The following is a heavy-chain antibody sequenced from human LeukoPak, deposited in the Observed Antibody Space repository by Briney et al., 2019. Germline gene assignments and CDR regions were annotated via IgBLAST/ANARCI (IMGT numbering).Heavy chain of an antibody. J-gene: IGHJ4*02. CDR2: ISGSGGST. CDR3: AKPWVPERFGELSLFDY. D-gene: IGHD3-10*01. CDR1: GFTFSSYA. Sequence: GGSLRLSCAASGFTFSSYAMSWVRQAPGKGLEWVSAISGSGGSTYYADSVKGRFTISRDNSKNTLYLQMNSLRAEGTAVYYCAKPWVPERFGELSLFDYWGQGTLVTVSS. V-gene: IGHV3-23*01.